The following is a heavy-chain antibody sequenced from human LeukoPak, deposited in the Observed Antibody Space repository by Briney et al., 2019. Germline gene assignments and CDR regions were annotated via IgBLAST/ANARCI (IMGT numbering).Heavy chain of an antibody. CDR3: AKARHYGSGSYYINYYYYYMDV. V-gene: IGHV3-23*01. D-gene: IGHD3-10*01. CDR1: GFTFSSYA. J-gene: IGHJ6*03. CDR2: ISGSGDST. Sequence: PGRSLRLSCAASGFTFSSYAMSWVRQAPGKGLEWVSAISGSGDSTYYADSVKCRFTISKDNAKNTLYLQMNSLRAEDTAIYYCAKARHYGSGSYYINYYYYYMDVWGKGTTVTVSS.